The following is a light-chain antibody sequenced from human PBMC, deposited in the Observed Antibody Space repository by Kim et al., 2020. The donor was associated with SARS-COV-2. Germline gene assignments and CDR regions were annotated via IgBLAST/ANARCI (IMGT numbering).Light chain of an antibody. CDR3: QQSYSTPYT. CDR2: AAS. J-gene: IGKJ2*01. CDR1: QSISSY. V-gene: IGKV1-39*01. Sequence: SASVGDRVTIPCRASQSISSYLNWYQQKPGKAHKLLIYAASSLQSGVPSRFSGSGSGTDFTLTISSLQPEDFATYYCQQSYSTPYTFGQGTKLEI.